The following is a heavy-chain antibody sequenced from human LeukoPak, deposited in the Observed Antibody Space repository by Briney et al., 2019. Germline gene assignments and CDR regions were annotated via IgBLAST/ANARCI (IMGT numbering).Heavy chain of an antibody. J-gene: IGHJ5*02. Sequence: SETLSLTCTVSGGSISSYYWSWIRQPPGKGLEWIGYIYYSGSTIYNPSLKSRVTISVDTSKNQFSLKLSSVTAADTAVYYCARGTLGYCSGGSCYLHNWFDPWGQGTLVTVSS. D-gene: IGHD2-15*01. V-gene: IGHV4-59*01. CDR2: IYYSGST. CDR3: ARGTLGYCSGGSCYLHNWFDP. CDR1: GGSISSYY.